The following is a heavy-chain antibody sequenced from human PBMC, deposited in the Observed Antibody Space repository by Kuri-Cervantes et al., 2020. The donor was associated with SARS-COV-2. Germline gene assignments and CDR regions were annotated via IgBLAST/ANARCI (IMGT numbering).Heavy chain of an antibody. CDR3: ARGKSSSYGSGSYWGFDY. CDR1: DGSFSGDY. Sequence: SETLSLTCGVYDGSFSGDYWSWIRQPPGKGLEWMGYIFYNENTYYNPSLKSRLSISVDTSKNQFSLKLSSVTAADTAVYYCARGKSSSYGSGSYWGFDYWGQGTLVTVSS. CDR2: IFYNENT. V-gene: IGHV4-34*09. J-gene: IGHJ4*02. D-gene: IGHD3-10*01.